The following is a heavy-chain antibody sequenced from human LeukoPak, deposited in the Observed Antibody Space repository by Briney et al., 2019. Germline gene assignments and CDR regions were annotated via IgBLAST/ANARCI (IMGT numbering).Heavy chain of an antibody. V-gene: IGHV3-48*03. D-gene: IGHD3-10*02. CDR2: ISSSGSTI. Sequence: GGSLRLSCAASGFTFSSYEMNWVRQAPGKGLVWGSYISSSGSTIYYADSVKGRFTISRDNAKNSLYLQMNSLRAEDTAVYYCAELGITMIGGVWGKGTTVTIPS. CDR1: GFTFSSYE. J-gene: IGHJ6*04. CDR3: AELGITMIGGV.